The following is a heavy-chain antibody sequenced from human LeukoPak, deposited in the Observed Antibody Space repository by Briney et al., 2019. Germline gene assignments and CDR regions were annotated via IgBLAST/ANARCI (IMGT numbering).Heavy chain of an antibody. D-gene: IGHD2-21*02. CDR2: IIPIFGTA. CDR3: AKGKLEVVTAIPLDY. V-gene: IGHV1-69*13. Sequence: SVKVSCKASGYSFTSYAISWVRQAPGQGLEWMGGIIPIFGTANYAQKFQGRVTITADESTSTAYMELSSLRSEDTAVYYCAKGKLEVVTAIPLDYWGQGTLVTVSS. CDR1: GYSFTSYA. J-gene: IGHJ4*02.